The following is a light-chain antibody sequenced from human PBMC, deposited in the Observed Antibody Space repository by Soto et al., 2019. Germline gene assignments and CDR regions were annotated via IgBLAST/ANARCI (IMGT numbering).Light chain of an antibody. CDR3: SSYAGSDIVV. Sequence: QSVLTQPPSASGSPGQSVTISCTGTSSDDGGYNYVSWYQQHPGKAPKLMIYEISKRPSGVPDRFSGSKSGNTAALTVSGLQAEDEADYYCSSYAGSDIVVFGGGTKVTVL. CDR2: EIS. CDR1: SSDDGGYNY. V-gene: IGLV2-8*01. J-gene: IGLJ2*01.